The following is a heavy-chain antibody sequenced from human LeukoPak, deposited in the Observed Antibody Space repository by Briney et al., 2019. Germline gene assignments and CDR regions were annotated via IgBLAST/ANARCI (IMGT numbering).Heavy chain of an antibody. Sequence: ASVQVSCKVSGYTLTELSMHWVRQAPGKGLEWMGGFDPVDGETIYAQKFQGRVTMTEDTSTDTAYMELSSLRSEDTAVYYCATDIHCSGGSCYITDAFDIWGQGTMVTVSS. J-gene: IGHJ3*02. CDR1: GYTLTELS. CDR3: ATDIHCSGGSCYITDAFDI. CDR2: FDPVDGET. D-gene: IGHD2-15*01. V-gene: IGHV1-24*01.